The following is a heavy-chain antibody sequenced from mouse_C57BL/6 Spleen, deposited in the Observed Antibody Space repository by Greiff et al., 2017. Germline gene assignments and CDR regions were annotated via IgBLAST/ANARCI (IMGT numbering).Heavy chain of an antibody. V-gene: IGHV1-64*01. D-gene: IGHD3-2*02. CDR2: IHPNSGST. CDR1: GYTFTSYW. CDR3: ARGAAQAPGFAY. J-gene: IGHJ3*01. Sequence: QVQLKQPGAELVKPGASVKLSCKASGYTFTSYWMHWVKQRPGQGLEWIGMIHPNSGSTNYNEKFKSKATLTVDKSSSTAYMQLSSLTSEDSAVYYCARGAAQAPGFAYWGQGTLVTVSA.